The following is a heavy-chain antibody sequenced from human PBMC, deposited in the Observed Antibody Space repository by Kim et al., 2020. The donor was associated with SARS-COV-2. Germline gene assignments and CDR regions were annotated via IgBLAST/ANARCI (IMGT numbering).Heavy chain of an antibody. CDR1: GGSFSGYY. CDR2: INHSGST. Sequence: SETLSLTCAVYGGSFSGYYWSWIRQPPGKGLEWIGEINHSGSTNYNPSLKSRVTISVDTSKNQFSLKLSSVTAADTAVYYCARDQDCSSTSCYALGFDPWGQGNLVTVSS. V-gene: IGHV4-34*01. J-gene: IGHJ5*02. CDR3: ARDQDCSSTSCYALGFDP. D-gene: IGHD2-2*01.